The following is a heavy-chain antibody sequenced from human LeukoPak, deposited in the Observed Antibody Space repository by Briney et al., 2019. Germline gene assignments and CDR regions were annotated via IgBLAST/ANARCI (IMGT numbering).Heavy chain of an antibody. CDR2: VYYSGSA. J-gene: IGHJ4*02. CDR3: ATTTIGSSSSYYFDY. D-gene: IGHD6-6*01. V-gene: IGHV4-59*03. Sequence: PSETLSLTCTISDGSISTYYWSWIRQPPGKGLEWIVYVYYSGSADYNPSLRSRVTLSVDTSKNQFSLTLTSVTAADTAMYYCATTTIGSSSSYYFDYWGRGTLVTVSS. CDR1: DGSISTYY.